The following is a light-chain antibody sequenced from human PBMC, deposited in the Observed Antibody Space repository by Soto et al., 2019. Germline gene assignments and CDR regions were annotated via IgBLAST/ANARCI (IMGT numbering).Light chain of an antibody. J-gene: IGKJ5*01. Sequence: DIQMTQSPSYVSESVGDKVTITCRASQGISNWLAWYQQKPGKAPKLLIYVTSNLQGGVPSRFSGSGSGTDFTLTISSLQPEDFATYYCQQANSFPVTFGQGTRLEIK. CDR3: QQANSFPVT. CDR1: QGISNW. V-gene: IGKV1D-12*01. CDR2: VTS.